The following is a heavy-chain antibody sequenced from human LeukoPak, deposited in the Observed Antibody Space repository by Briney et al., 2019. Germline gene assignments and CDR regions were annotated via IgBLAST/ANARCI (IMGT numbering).Heavy chain of an antibody. V-gene: IGHV4-39*01. CDR2: IYYSGST. D-gene: IGHD6-19*01. CDR3: ASVAVAALDY. Sequence: SGTLSLTCAVSGGSISSSSYYWGWIRQPPGKGLEWIGSIYYSGSTYYNPSLKSRVTISVDTSKNQFSLKLSSVTAADTAVYYCASVAVAALDYWGQGTLVTVSS. J-gene: IGHJ4*02. CDR1: GGSISSSSYY.